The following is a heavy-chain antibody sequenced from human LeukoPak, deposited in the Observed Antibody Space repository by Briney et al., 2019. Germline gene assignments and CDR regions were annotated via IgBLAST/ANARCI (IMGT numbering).Heavy chain of an antibody. V-gene: IGHV3-9*01. D-gene: IGHD2-2*01. CDR3: AKDYRYCSSTSCFPVAFDN. CDR2: ISWNSGSI. J-gene: IGHJ3*02. Sequence: GRSLRLSCAASGFTFDDYAMHWVRQAPGKGLEWVSGISWNSGSIGYADSVKGRFTISRDNAKNSLYLQMNSLRAEDTALYYCAKDYRYCSSTSCFPVAFDNWGQGTMVTVSS. CDR1: GFTFDDYA.